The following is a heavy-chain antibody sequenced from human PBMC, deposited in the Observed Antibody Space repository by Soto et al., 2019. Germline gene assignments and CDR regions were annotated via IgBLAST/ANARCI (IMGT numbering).Heavy chain of an antibody. Sequence: QVQLVQSGAEVKKPGSSVKVSCKASGGTVSNYVISWVRQAPGQVLQWMGGIIPIFGTANYAQKFQCRLTITADESTTTAYMELSSLRSEDTTLYYCARLSIAPAAVLGSNYGMDVWGQGTTVTVSS. CDR1: GGTVSNYV. V-gene: IGHV1-69*12. J-gene: IGHJ6*02. D-gene: IGHD2-2*01. CDR3: ARLSIAPAAVLGSNYGMDV. CDR2: IIPIFGTA.